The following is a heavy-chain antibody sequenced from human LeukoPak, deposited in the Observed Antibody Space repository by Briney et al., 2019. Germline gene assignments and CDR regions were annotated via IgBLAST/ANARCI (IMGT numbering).Heavy chain of an antibody. V-gene: IGHV3-66*04. J-gene: IGHJ4*02. D-gene: IGHD3-10*01. CDR2: VFSGGGT. Sequence: QPGGSPRLSCAASGFTVSSNYMSWVRQAPGKGLEWVSVVFSGGGTYHAESVKGRFTISRDNSKNTLYLQMNGLRGEDTAVYYCVRHKDGYYFDYWGQGTLVTVSS. CDR1: GFTVSSNY. CDR3: VRHKDGYYFDY.